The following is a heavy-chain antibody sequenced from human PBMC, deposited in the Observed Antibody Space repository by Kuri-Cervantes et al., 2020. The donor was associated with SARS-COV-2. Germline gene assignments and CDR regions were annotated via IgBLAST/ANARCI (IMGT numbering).Heavy chain of an antibody. CDR2: INPNSGST. V-gene: IGHV1-46*01. D-gene: IGHD3-3*01. J-gene: IGHJ6*02. CDR3: ARDGGVYDPRVLRFLEWVSDYYYGMDV. Sequence: ASVKVSCKASGYTFTGYYMHWVRQAPGQGLEWMGWINPNSGSTSYAQKFQGRVTMTRDTSTNTVYMELSSLRSEDTAVYYCARDGGVYDPRVLRFLEWVSDYYYGMDVWGQGTTVTVSS. CDR1: GYTFTGYY.